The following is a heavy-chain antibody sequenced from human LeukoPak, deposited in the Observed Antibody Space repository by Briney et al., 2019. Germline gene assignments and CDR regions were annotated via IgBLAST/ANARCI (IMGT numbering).Heavy chain of an antibody. CDR2: ISYDESNK. Sequence: GGSLRLSCAASGFTFSSYAMHWVRQAPGKRLEWVAVISYDESNKYYADSVKGRFTISRDNSKNTLYLQMNSLRAEDTAVYYCARDGRMGDSDEFDYWGQGTLVTVSS. J-gene: IGHJ4*02. CDR3: ARDGRMGDSDEFDY. V-gene: IGHV3-30-3*01. CDR1: GFTFSSYA. D-gene: IGHD3-22*01.